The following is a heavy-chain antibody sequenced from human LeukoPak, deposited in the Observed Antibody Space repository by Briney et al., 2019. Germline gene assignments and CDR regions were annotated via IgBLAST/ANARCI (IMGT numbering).Heavy chain of an antibody. CDR1: GFTFSSYG. D-gene: IGHD1-26*01. CDR2: IRYDGRNK. J-gene: IGHJ4*02. V-gene: IGHV3-30*02. Sequence: PGGSLRLSCAASGFTFSSYGMHWVRQAPGKGLEWVAFIRYDGRNKYYADSVKGRFTISRDNSKNTLYLQMNSLRAEDTAVYYCASGSYDFDYWGQGTLVTVSS. CDR3: ASGSYDFDY.